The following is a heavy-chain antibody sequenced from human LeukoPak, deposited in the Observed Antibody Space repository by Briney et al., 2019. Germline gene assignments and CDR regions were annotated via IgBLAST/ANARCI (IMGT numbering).Heavy chain of an antibody. D-gene: IGHD3-10*01. CDR1: GFTFSSYS. V-gene: IGHV3-21*04. CDR3: AKELEVRGVMID. CDR2: ISSSSSYI. J-gene: IGHJ4*02. Sequence: GGSLRLSCAASGFTFSSYSMNWVRQAPGKGLEWVSSISSSSSYIYYADSVKGRFTISRDNSKNTLYLQMNSLRAEDTAVYYCAKELEVRGVMIDWGQGTLVTVSS.